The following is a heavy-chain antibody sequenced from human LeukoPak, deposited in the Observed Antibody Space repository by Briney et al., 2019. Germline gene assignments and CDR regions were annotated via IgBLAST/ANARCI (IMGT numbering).Heavy chain of an antibody. D-gene: IGHD3-9*01. CDR1: GGSISSGGYS. J-gene: IGHJ6*02. CDR3: ARAVHFDWSHLGMDV. CDR2: IYHSGST. V-gene: IGHV4-30-2*01. Sequence: SETLSLTCAVSGGSISSGGYSWSWIRQPPGKGLEWIGYIYHSGSTYYNPSLKSRVTISVDRSKNQFSLKLSSVTAADTAVYYCARAVHFDWSHLGMDVWGQGTTVTVSS.